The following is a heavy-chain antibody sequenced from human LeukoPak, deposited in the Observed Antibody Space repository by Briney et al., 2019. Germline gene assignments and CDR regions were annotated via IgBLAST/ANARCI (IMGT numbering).Heavy chain of an antibody. CDR2: ISSSGGRT. CDR1: GFTFSSYG. D-gene: IGHD2-15*01. V-gene: IGHV3-23*01. J-gene: IGHJ4*02. CDR3: ARGKSGYCSGGSCRHYFDY. Sequence: GGTLRLSCAASGFTFSSYGINWLRQAPGKGLEWVSAISSSGGRTYYADSVEGRFTISRDNAKNALYLQMNSLRAEDTAVYYCARGKSGYCSGGSCRHYFDYWGQGTLVTVSS.